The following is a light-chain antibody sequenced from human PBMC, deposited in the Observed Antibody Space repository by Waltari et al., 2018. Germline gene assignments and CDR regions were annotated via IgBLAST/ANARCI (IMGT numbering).Light chain of an antibody. CDR3: QQYHSDLLS. J-gene: IGKJ4*01. V-gene: IGKV1-5*03. CDR2: ESS. CDR1: QRIDRW. Sequence: DIQMTQSPSTLSASVGDRVTMTCRASQRIDRWLAWYQQKPGKAPRVIIYESSTLENGVPSRFSGSGFRTEFTLTINNLQPDDFATYYCQQYHSDLLSFGGGTRVEI.